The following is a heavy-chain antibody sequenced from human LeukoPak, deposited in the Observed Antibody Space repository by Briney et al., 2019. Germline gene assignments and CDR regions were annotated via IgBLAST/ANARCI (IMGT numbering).Heavy chain of an antibody. Sequence: PSETLSLTCTVSGGSTSSGNYYWGWIRQPPGKGLEWIGGISSSGNTYYNPSLKSRITISIDTSKNHFSLKLSSVTAADTAVYYCARGLAGYYYSYGMDVWGQGTTVTVSS. D-gene: IGHD6-19*01. J-gene: IGHJ6*02. V-gene: IGHV4-39*07. CDR3: ARGLAGYYYSYGMDV. CDR1: GGSTSSGNYY. CDR2: ISSSGNT.